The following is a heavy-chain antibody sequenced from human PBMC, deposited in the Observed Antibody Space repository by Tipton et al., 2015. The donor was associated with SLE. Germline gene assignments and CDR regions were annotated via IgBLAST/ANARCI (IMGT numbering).Heavy chain of an antibody. CDR1: GGSFSGYY. Sequence: TLSLTCAVYGGSFSGYYWSWIRQPPGKGLEWIGEINHSGSTNYNPSLKSRVTISVDTSKNQFYLKLSSVTAADTAVYYCARKKGAIAAFDYWGQGTLVTVSS. V-gene: IGHV4-34*01. CDR3: ARKKGAIAAFDY. J-gene: IGHJ4*02. CDR2: INHSGST. D-gene: IGHD1-26*01.